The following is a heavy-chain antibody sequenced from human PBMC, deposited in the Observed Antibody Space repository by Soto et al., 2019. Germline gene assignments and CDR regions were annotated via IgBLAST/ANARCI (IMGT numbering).Heavy chain of an antibody. CDR3: ARDWIDWSGYCGGPYYYYYMDV. V-gene: IGHV3-33*01. Sequence: QVQLVESGGGVVQPGRSLRLSCAASGFTFSGYDMHWVRQAPGKGLEWVAVIWYDGSNKYYADSVKGRFTISRDNSKNTLYLQMNSLSAEDTAVYYCARDWIDWSGYCGGPYYYYYMDVWGKGTTVTVS. CDR2: IWYDGSNK. CDR1: GFTFSGYD. D-gene: IGHD3-3*01. J-gene: IGHJ6*03.